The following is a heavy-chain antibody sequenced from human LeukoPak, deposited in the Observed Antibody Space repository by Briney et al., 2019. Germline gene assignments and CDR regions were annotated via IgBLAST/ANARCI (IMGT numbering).Heavy chain of an antibody. V-gene: IGHV3-30-3*01. CDR3: ARDPTLYSSSWFSFDY. CDR1: GFTFSSYA. Sequence: GGSLRLSCAASGFTFSSYAMHWDRQAPGKGLEWVAVISYDGSNKYYADSVKGRFTISRDNSKNTLYLQMNSLRAEDTAVYYCARDPTLYSSSWFSFDYWGQGTLVTVSS. J-gene: IGHJ4*02. CDR2: ISYDGSNK. D-gene: IGHD6-13*01.